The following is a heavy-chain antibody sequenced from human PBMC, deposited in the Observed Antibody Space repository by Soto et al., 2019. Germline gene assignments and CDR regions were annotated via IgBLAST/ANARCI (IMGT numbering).Heavy chain of an antibody. CDR3: AKSVITTGGPFPY. V-gene: IGHV3-33*06. J-gene: IGHJ4*02. Sequence: GGSLRLSCAASGFTFSSYGMHWVRQAPGKGLEWVAVIWYDGSNKYYADSVKGRFTISRDNSKNTLYLQMNSLRAEDTAVYYCAKSVITTGGPFPYWGQGTLVTVSS. CDR1: GFTFSSYG. CDR2: IWYDGSNK. D-gene: IGHD3-22*01.